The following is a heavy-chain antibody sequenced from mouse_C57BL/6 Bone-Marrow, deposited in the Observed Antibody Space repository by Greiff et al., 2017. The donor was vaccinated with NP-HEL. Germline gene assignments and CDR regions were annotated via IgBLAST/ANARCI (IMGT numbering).Heavy chain of an antibody. CDR3: YITTVVATYYFDY. V-gene: IGHV1-55*01. D-gene: IGHD1-1*01. Sequence: VQLQQPGAELVKPGASVKMSCKASGYTFTSYWITWVKQRPGQGLEWIGDIYPGSGSTNYNEKFKSKATLTVDTSSSTAYMQLSSLTSEDSAVYYCYITTVVATYYFDYWGQSTTLTVSS. CDR2: IYPGSGST. CDR1: GYTFTSYW. J-gene: IGHJ2*01.